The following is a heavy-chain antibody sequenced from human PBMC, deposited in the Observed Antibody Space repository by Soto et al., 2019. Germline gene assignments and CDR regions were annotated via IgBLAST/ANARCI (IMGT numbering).Heavy chain of an antibody. D-gene: IGHD3-10*01. Sequence: GGSLRLSCLASGFTFSDYAMTWACHVPGRGLEWVASLDGAGGSTYYADSVRGRFTISRDNSQNTLFLQMKRLTVDDTAIYYCAAPRDEYGSGVSWFTYGMDIWGQGTTVTAP. CDR1: GFTFSDYA. CDR3: AAPRDEYGSGVSWFTYGMDI. V-gene: IGHV3-23*01. CDR2: LDGAGGST. J-gene: IGHJ6*02.